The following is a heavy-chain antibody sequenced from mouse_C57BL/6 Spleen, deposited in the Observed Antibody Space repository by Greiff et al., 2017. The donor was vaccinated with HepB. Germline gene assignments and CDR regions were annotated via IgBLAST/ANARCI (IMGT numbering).Heavy chain of an antibody. D-gene: IGHD1-1*01. CDR2: FHPYNDDT. CDR1: GYTFTTYP. V-gene: IGHV1-47*01. CDR3: ARSDYYGSSHWYFDV. Sequence: QVQLQRSGAELVKPGASVKMSCKASGYTFTTYPIEWMKQNHGKSLEWIGNFHPYNDDTKYNEKFKGKATLTVEKSSSTVYLELSRLTSDDSAVYYCARSDYYGSSHWYFDVWGTGTTVTVSS. J-gene: IGHJ1*03.